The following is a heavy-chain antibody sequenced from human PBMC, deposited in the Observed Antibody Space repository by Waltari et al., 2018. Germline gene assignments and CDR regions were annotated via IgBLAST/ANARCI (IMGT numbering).Heavy chain of an antibody. D-gene: IGHD3-16*01. J-gene: IGHJ3*01. V-gene: IGHV4-39*01. Sequence: QLHLQESGPGLVQPSETLSLTCSVSGGSITTNRHYWGWIRQPPGKGLEWTATISYSGANYTNPSLKSRVTISVDTFKSQFSLKLRSVTAADTALYYCATYVGASIGTAAFDVWGQGTMVTVSS. CDR3: ATYVGASIGTAAFDV. CDR1: GGSITTNRHY. CDR2: ISYSGAN.